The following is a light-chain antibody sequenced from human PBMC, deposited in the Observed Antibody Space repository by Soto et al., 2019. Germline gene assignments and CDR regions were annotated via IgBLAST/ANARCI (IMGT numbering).Light chain of an antibody. J-gene: IGKJ2*01. CDR2: DAS. V-gene: IGKV3-11*01. CDR1: QSVNSY. Sequence: EIVLTQSPATLPLSPGERATLSCRASQSVNSYLAWYQQKPGQAPRLLIYDASNRATGIPARFSGSGSGTDFPLTISSLEPEDFAVYYCQQRSNWPPATFGQGTKLEIK. CDR3: QQRSNWPPAT.